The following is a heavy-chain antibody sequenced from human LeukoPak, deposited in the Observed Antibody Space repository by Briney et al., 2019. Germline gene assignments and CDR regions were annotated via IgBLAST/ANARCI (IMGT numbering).Heavy chain of an antibody. CDR3: AKDRADNGDRLRFDP. J-gene: IGHJ5*02. D-gene: IGHD4-17*01. CDR2: ISGAGGRP. Sequence: GGSLRLSCAASGFSLSTHAMRWVRQAPGKGPEWVSAISGAGGRPYYADSVKGRFTISRDNSKNTLYLQMDSLRAEDTAVYYCAKDRADNGDRLRFDPWGQGTLVTVSS. V-gene: IGHV3-23*01. CDR1: GFSLSTHA.